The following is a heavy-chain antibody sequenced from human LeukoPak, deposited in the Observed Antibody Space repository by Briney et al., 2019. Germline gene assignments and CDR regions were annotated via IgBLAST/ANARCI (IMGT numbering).Heavy chain of an antibody. Sequence: GGSLRLSCAASGFSFSNAWMSWVRQAPGKGLEWVSIISTGGSTYYADSVRGRFTISRDNSKNTLYLQMNSLRAEDTAVYYCARVSYGRWFDPWGQGTLVDVSS. CDR2: ISTGGST. J-gene: IGHJ5*02. CDR3: ARVSYGRWFDP. V-gene: IGHV3-53*01. D-gene: IGHD2-21*01. CDR1: GFSFSNAW.